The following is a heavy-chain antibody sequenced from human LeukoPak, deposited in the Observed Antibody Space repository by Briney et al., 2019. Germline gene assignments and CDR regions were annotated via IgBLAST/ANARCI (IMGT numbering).Heavy chain of an antibody. CDR1: GFTFSSYA. J-gene: IGHJ6*02. V-gene: IGHV3-30-3*01. Sequence: GGSLRLSCAASGFTFSSYAMHWVRQAPGKGLEWVAVISYDGSNKYYADSVKGRFTISRDNSKNTLYLQMNSLRAEDTAVYYCDLHCSSTSCSDRMDVWGQGTTVTVSS. CDR3: DLHCSSTSCSDRMDV. CDR2: ISYDGSNK. D-gene: IGHD2-2*01.